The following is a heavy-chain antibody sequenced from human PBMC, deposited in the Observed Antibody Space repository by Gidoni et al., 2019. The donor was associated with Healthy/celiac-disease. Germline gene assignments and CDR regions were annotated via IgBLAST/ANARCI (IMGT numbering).Heavy chain of an antibody. CDR1: GFTFSSYS. J-gene: IGHJ6*02. CDR2: ISSSSSYI. D-gene: IGHD6-6*01. V-gene: IGHV3-21*01. Sequence: EVQLVESGGGLVKPGGSLRLSCAASGFTFSSYSMNWVRQAPGKGLEWVSSISSSSSYIYYADSVKGRFTISRDNAKNSLYLQMNSLRAEDTAVYYCARGRQLVPGGYYYGMDVWGQGTTVTVSS. CDR3: ARGRQLVPGGYYYGMDV.